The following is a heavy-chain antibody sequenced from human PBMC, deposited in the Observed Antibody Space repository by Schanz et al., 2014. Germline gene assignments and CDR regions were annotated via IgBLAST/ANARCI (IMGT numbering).Heavy chain of an antibody. D-gene: IGHD3-16*01. Sequence: QVQLVESGGGVVQPGRSLRLSCAASGFTFSAYGMHWVRQAPGKGLEWVAVIWFDGNNKFYADSVKGRFTISRDNSKNTLYLQMSSLRAEDTALYYCARGYADDYFDQWGQGTLVTVSS. CDR3: ARGYADDYFDQ. J-gene: IGHJ4*02. V-gene: IGHV3-33*01. CDR1: GFTFSAYG. CDR2: IWFDGNNK.